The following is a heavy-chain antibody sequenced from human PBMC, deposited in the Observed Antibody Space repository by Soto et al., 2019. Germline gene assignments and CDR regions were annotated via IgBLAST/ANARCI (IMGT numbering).Heavy chain of an antibody. Sequence: SETLSLTCTVSGCSISSFYWNWIRQPPGKGLEWIGYIYYSGSTNYNPSLKSRVTISVDTSKNQFSLKLSSVTAADTAVYYCARELMTGIDYWGQGTLVTVSS. J-gene: IGHJ4*02. CDR2: IYYSGST. D-gene: IGHD2-8*01. V-gene: IGHV4-59*12. CDR1: GCSISSFY. CDR3: ARELMTGIDY.